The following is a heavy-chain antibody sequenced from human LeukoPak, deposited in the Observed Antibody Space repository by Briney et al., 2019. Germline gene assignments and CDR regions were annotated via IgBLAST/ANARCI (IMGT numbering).Heavy chain of an antibody. CDR2: ISYDGSNK. Sequence: SGGSLRLSCAASGFTFSSYGMHWVRQAPGKGLEWVAVISYDGSNKGYADSVKGRFTISRDNSKNTLYLQMNSLRAEDTAVYYCAKSSWAVGRKYSSKYYYYGMDVWGQGTTVTVSS. V-gene: IGHV3-30*18. J-gene: IGHJ6*02. CDR3: AKSSWAVGRKYSSKYYYYGMDV. D-gene: IGHD6-13*01. CDR1: GFTFSSYG.